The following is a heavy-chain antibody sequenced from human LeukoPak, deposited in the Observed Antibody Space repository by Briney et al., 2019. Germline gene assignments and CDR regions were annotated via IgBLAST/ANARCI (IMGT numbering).Heavy chain of an antibody. CDR3: ARGDFDY. CDR2: AFSDGRT. V-gene: IGHV3-53*01. J-gene: IGHJ4*02. Sequence: GGSLRLSCAASGITVSTNYMSWLRQAPGKGLEWVSIAFSDGRTFYADSVKGRFTIPRDSSKNTVFLQMNSLRAEDTAVYYCARGDFDYWGQGTLVTVSS. CDR1: GITVSTNY.